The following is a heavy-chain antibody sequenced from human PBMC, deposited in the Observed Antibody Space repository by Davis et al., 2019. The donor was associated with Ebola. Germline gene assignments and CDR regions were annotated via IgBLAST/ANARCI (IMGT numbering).Heavy chain of an antibody. CDR1: GFTFSSYG. V-gene: IGHV3-30*03. CDR2: ISYDGSNK. J-gene: IGHJ6*03. Sequence: GESLKISCAASGFTFSSYGMHWVRQAPGKGLEWVAVISYDGSNKYYADSVKGRFTISRDNSKNTLYLQMNSLRAEDTAVYYCARVQDQLLYYYYYYMDVWGKGTTVTVSS. CDR3: ARVQDQLLYYYYYYMDV. D-gene: IGHD2-2*01.